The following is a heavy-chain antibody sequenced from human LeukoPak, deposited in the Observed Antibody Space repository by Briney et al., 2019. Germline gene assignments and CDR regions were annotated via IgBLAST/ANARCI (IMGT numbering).Heavy chain of an antibody. Sequence: SETLSLTCAVYGGSFSGYYWSWIRQPPGKGLEWIGEFNHSGSTNYNPSLKSRVTISVDTSKNQFSLKLSSVTAEDTTVQYFARREEDNLKDLLWAIDSWGQATMVTVSS. CDR1: GGSFSGYY. CDR2: FNHSGST. D-gene: IGHD1-20*01. CDR3: ARREEDNLKDLLWAIDS. V-gene: IGHV4-34*01. J-gene: IGHJ3*02.